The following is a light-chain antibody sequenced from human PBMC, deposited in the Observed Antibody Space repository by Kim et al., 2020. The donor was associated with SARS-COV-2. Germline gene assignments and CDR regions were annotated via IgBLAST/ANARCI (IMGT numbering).Light chain of an antibody. CDR1: QSISRADLGWY. Sequence: EIVLTQSPGPLSLSPGERATLSCRASQSISRADLGWYLAWYQQRPGQPPRLIIYGASSRATGIPDRFSGSGSGTDFTLTISRLEPEDFAVYYCQQYGSVPRTFGQGTKVDIK. J-gene: IGKJ1*01. CDR3: QQYGSVPRT. CDR2: GAS. V-gene: IGKV3-20*01.